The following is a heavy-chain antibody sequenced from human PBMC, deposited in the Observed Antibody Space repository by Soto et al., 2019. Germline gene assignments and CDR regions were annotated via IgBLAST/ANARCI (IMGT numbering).Heavy chain of an antibody. V-gene: IGHV4-39*01. CDR2: SYYSGTT. J-gene: IGHJ5*02. Sequence: SETLSLTCTVSGNSISFHSYYWTWIRQPPGKGLEWIGSSYYSGTTYFNPSLKSRASISVDTSKNEFSLSLSSVTAADTAVYYCTRRSNWNDNYYDPWRPGVLVTVCS. D-gene: IGHD1-20*01. CDR3: TRRSNWNDNYYDP. CDR1: GNSISFHSYY.